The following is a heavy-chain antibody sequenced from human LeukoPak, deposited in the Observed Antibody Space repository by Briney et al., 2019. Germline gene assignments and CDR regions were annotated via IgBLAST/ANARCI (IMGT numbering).Heavy chain of an antibody. D-gene: IGHD5-24*01. CDR3: AKEGDGYNRGFYYFDY. Sequence: GGSLRLSCAASGFTFSNYGIHWVRQAPGKGLEWVAFIRYDGSNKYYADSVKGRFTISRDNSKNTLYLQMNSLRAEDTAVYYCAKEGDGYNRGFYYFDYWGQGTLVTVSS. J-gene: IGHJ4*02. CDR1: GFTFSNYG. CDR2: IRYDGSNK. V-gene: IGHV3-30*02.